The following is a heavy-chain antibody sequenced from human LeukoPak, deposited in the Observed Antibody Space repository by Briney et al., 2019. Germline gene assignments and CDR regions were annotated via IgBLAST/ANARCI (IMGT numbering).Heavy chain of an antibody. CDR1: GFTFSSYE. CDR3: ARERAYYFDY. CDR2: VSSSGSTI. V-gene: IGHV3-48*03. J-gene: IGHJ4*02. Sequence: GGSLRLSCAASGFTFSSYEMNWVRQAPGKGLEWVSYVSSSGSTIYYADSVKGRFTISRDNAKNSLYLQMNSLRAEDTAVYYCARERAYYFDYWGQGTLVTVSS.